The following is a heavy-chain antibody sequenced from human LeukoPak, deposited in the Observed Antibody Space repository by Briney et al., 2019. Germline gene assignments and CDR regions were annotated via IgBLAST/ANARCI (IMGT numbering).Heavy chain of an antibody. V-gene: IGHV4-31*03. CDR3: AAPLWFREGYYMDV. CDR1: GVSISCGGYF. J-gene: IGHJ6*03. D-gene: IGHD3-10*01. CDR2: IYYSGST. Sequence: PSQTLSLNCTVSGVSISCGGYFWSCIRQHPGKGLEWFGYIYYSGSTYYNPSLKSRVTISVDTSKNQFSLKLSSVTAADMAVYYCAAPLWFREGYYMDVWGKGTTVTVSS.